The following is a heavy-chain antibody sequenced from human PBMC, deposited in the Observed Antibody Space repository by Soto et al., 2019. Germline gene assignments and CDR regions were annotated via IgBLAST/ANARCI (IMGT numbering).Heavy chain of an antibody. CDR2: ISGGSSVT. J-gene: IGHJ4*02. CDR3: AKVLSKNYYYPFDF. Sequence: GGSLRLSCAASGFTFSSYGMHWVRQAPGKGLEWVSTISGGSSVTYYGDSVKGRFTISRDNAKKTLFLQLNRLSAEDTATYYCAKVLSKNYYYPFDFWGQGTQVTVSS. CDR1: GFTFSSYG. V-gene: IGHV3-23*01. D-gene: IGHD3-10*01.